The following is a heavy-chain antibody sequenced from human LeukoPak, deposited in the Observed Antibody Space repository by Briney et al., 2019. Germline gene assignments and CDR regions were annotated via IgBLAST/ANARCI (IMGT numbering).Heavy chain of an antibody. V-gene: IGHV3-21*03. CDR1: GFTFSSYS. J-gene: IGHJ4*02. CDR3: ARDVLKGIDY. Sequence: PGGSLRLSCAASGFTFSSYSMNWVRHAPGEGLEWVSSISIISSDTYYTDSVKSGFTISRDNAKNSLYLHINRLRAQDTRAYFFARDVLKGIDYWGQGTLVTVSS. CDR2: ISIISSDT. D-gene: IGHD6-13*01.